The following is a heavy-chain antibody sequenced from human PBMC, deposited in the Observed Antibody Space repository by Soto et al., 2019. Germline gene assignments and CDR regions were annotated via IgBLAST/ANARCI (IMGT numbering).Heavy chain of an antibody. V-gene: IGHV1-18*01. D-gene: IGHD6-19*01. J-gene: IGHJ4*02. Sequence: QVQLVQSGAEVKKPGASVKVSCKASGYTFTSYIISWVRQAPGQGLEWMGWISAYNGNTKYSQKLQGRVTMTTDTSXXXXYMELRSLRXDDTAVYYCARWLPPEEYWGQGTLVTVSS. CDR3: ARWLPPEEY. CDR1: GYTFTSYI. CDR2: ISAYNGNT.